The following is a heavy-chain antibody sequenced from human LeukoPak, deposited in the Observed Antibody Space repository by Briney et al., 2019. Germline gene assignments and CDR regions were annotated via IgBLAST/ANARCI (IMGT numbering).Heavy chain of an antibody. CDR3: ARGLFLSGYLDAFDI. CDR2: IYNDGRT. CDR1: GFTVNNKY. D-gene: IGHD3-22*01. V-gene: IGHV3-53*01. Sequence: GGSLRLSCAASGFTVNNKYMTWVRQAPGKGLEWVSLIYNDGRTYYSDSVKGRCAISRDNLKNVLYLQMNSLKVEDTALYYCARGLFLSGYLDAFDIWGQGTVVTVSS. J-gene: IGHJ3*02.